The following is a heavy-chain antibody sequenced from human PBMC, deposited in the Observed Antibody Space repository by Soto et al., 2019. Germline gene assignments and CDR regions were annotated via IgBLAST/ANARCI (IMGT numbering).Heavy chain of an antibody. V-gene: IGHV4-31*03. CDR1: GGSISSGGYY. J-gene: IGHJ4*02. Sequence: SETLSLTCTVSGGSISSGGYYWSWIRQHPGKGLECIGYIYYSGSTYYNPSLKSRVTISVDTSKNQFSLKLSSVTAADTAVYYCASGVSDQPLIFDYWGQGTLVTVSS. CDR3: ASGVSDQPLIFDY. D-gene: IGHD2-2*01. CDR2: IYYSGST.